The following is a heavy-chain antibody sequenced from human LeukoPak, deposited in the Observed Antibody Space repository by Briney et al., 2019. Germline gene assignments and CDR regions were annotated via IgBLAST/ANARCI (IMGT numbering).Heavy chain of an antibody. J-gene: IGHJ4*02. CDR2: INHSGST. D-gene: IGHD3-10*01. Sequence: KTSETLSLTCTVYGGSFSGYYWSWIRQPPGKGLEWIGEINHSGSTNYNPSLKSRVTISVDTSKNQFSLKLSSVTAADTAVYYCARLGSITMVRGVKPFDYWGQGTLVTVSS. V-gene: IGHV4-34*01. CDR1: GGSFSGYY. CDR3: ARLGSITMVRGVKPFDY.